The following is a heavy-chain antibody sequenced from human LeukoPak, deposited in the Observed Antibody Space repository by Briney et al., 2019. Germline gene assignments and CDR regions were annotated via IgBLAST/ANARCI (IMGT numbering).Heavy chain of an antibody. J-gene: IGHJ4*02. V-gene: IGHV1-24*01. CDR2: FDPEDGET. CDR1: GYTLTELS. Sequence: ASVMVSCKVSGYTLTELSMHWVRQAPGKGLEWMEGFDPEDGETIYAQKFQGRVTMTEDTSTDTAYMELSSLRSEDTAVYYCATDSRRSRYSSSWYPFDYWGQGTLVTVSS. CDR3: ATDSRRSRYSSSWYPFDY. D-gene: IGHD6-13*01.